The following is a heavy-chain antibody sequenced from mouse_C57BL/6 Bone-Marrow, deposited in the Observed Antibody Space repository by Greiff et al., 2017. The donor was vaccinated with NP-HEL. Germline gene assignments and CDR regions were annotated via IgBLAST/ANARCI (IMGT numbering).Heavy chain of an antibody. D-gene: IGHD1-1*01. Sequence: QVQLQQSGPELVKPGASVKISCKASGYAFSSSWMNWVKQRPGKGLEWIGRIYPGDGDTNYNGKFKGKATLTADKSSSTAYMQLSSLTSEDSAVYCCALGYYGSSPYWYFDVWGTGTTVTVSS. CDR3: ALGYYGSSPYWYFDV. V-gene: IGHV1-82*01. CDR1: GYAFSSSW. J-gene: IGHJ1*03. CDR2: IYPGDGDT.